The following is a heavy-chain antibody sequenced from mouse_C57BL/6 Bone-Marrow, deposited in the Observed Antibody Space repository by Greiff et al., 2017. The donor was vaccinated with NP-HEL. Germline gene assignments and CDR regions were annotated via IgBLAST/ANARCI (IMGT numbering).Heavy chain of an antibody. CDR2: IDPSDSYT. CDR1: GYTFTSYW. V-gene: IGHV1-59*01. Sequence: QVQLQQPGAELVRPGTSVKLSCKASGYTFTSYWMHWVKQRPGQGLEWIGVIDPSDSYTNYNQKFNGKATLTVDTSSSTAYMQLSSLTSEDSAVYYCARSYGNNWYFDVWGTGTTVTVSS. CDR3: ARSYGNNWYFDV. D-gene: IGHD2-1*01. J-gene: IGHJ1*03.